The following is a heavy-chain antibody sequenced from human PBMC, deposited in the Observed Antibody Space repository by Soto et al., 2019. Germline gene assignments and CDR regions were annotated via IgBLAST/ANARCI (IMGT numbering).Heavy chain of an antibody. CDR3: AREGITYGDYADWRSGGMDV. D-gene: IGHD4-17*01. J-gene: IGHJ6*02. CDR2: IWYDGSNK. CDR1: GFTFRSYG. Sequence: QVQLVESGGGVVQPGRSLRLSCAASGFTFRSYGMHWVRQAPGKGLEWVAVIWYDGSNKYYADSVKGRFTISRDNSKNTLYLEMNSLRAEDTAVYYCAREGITYGDYADWRSGGMDVWGQGTTVTASS. V-gene: IGHV3-33*01.